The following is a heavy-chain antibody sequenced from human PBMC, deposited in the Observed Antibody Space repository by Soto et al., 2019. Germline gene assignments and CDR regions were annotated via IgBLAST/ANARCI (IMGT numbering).Heavy chain of an antibody. CDR2: IIPILGIA. CDR3: ARKLTYYYDSSGYYYDYSDY. Sequence: QVQLVQSGAEVKKPGSSVKVSCKASGGTFSSYTISWVRQAPGQGLEWMGRIIPILGIANYAQKFQGRVTITADKSTSTAYMELSSLRSEDTAVYYCARKLTYYYDSSGYYYDYSDYWGQGTLVTVSS. D-gene: IGHD3-22*01. V-gene: IGHV1-69*02. CDR1: GGTFSSYT. J-gene: IGHJ4*02.